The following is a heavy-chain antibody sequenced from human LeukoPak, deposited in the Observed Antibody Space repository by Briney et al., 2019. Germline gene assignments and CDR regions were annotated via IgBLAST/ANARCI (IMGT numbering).Heavy chain of an antibody. CDR3: AKGRGLYSPFDY. J-gene: IGHJ4*02. Sequence: GGSLRLSCAASGFTFSSYEMNWVRQAPGKGLEWVAVISYDGSNKYYADSVKGRFTISRDNSKNTLYLQMNSLRAEDTAVYYCAKGRGLYSPFDYWGQGTLVTVSS. CDR1: GFTFSSYE. CDR2: ISYDGSNK. V-gene: IGHV3-30*18. D-gene: IGHD4-11*01.